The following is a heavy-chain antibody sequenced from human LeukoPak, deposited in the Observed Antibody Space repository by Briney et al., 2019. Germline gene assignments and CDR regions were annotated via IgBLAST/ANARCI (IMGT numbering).Heavy chain of an antibody. CDR1: GYTFTGFY. Sequence: ASVKVSCKASGYTFTGFYMHWVRQAPGQGLEWMGWINPNSGDTNYAQKFQGRVTMTRDMSISTAYMELSRLRSDDTAVYYCARASYYYYGSGSYFWFDPWGQGTLVTVSS. CDR2: INPNSGDT. D-gene: IGHD3-10*01. J-gene: IGHJ5*02. CDR3: ARASYYYYGSGSYFWFDP. V-gene: IGHV1-2*02.